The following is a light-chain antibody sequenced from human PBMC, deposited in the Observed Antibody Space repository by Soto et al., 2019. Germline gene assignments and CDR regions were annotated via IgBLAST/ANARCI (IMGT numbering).Light chain of an antibody. CDR2: GAS. Sequence: EVVLTQSPCTLSLSPGDSATLSCRAGQGISSNFLDWYQQKPGQAPRLLIYGASSRAPGIPDRFSGSGSGTDFTLTISGLEAEDFAVYYCQQYDNSSFTFGGGTKVDIK. J-gene: IGKJ4*02. V-gene: IGKV3-20*01. CDR3: QQYDNSSFT. CDR1: QGISSNF.